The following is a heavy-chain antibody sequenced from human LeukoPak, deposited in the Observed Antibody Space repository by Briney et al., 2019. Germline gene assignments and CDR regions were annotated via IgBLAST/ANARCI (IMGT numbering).Heavy chain of an antibody. Sequence: PSKSLRLSCAASGCTFDDYAMHWVRQAPGKGLEWVSGVSWNSGNIGYADSVKGRFAISRDSAKNSLYLQMNSLRAEDMALYYCAKGYSYDMTYYFDYWGQGSLVTVSS. V-gene: IGHV3-9*03. CDR3: AKGYSYDMTYYFDY. D-gene: IGHD5-18*01. CDR2: VSWNSGNI. J-gene: IGHJ4*02. CDR1: GCTFDDYA.